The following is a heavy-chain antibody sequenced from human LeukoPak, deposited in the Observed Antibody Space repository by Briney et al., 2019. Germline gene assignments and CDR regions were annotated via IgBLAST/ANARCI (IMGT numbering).Heavy chain of an antibody. D-gene: IGHD6-6*01. Sequence: PGGSLRLSCAASGFTLSSYWMSWVRQAPGKGLGWVANIKQDGSETNYVDSVKGRFTISRDNAKNSLYLQMNSLRGEDTAVYYCARDSEYSSSYWGQGTLVTVSS. CDR1: GFTLSSYW. CDR2: IKQDGSET. J-gene: IGHJ4*02. V-gene: IGHV3-7*01. CDR3: ARDSEYSSSY.